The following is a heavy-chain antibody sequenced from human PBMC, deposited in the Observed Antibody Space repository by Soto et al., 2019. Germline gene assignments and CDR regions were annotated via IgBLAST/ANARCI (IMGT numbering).Heavy chain of an antibody. CDR3: VRDQGVVIIKDH. CDR2: IWYDGTSK. V-gene: IGHV3-33*08. CDR1: GFTFRHHA. Sequence: QVQLVESGGGVVQPGRSLRLSCAASGFTFRHHAMHWVRQAPGKGLEWVGLIWYDGTSKYYADSVKGRFTISRDNSKNTLYLEMNSLRVEDTAIYYCVRDQGVVIIKDHWGQGTLVTVSS. D-gene: IGHD2-8*01. J-gene: IGHJ4*02.